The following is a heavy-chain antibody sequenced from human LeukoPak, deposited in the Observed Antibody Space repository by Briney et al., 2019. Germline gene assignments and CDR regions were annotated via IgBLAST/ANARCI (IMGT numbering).Heavy chain of an antibody. Sequence: PSETLSLTCTVSGGSISSSSYYCGWIRQPPGKGLEWLGYIYYSGSTNYNPSLKSRVTISVDTSKNQFSLKLSAVTAADTVVYYCARASHPVYYYDSSGYTPLYFDYWGQGTLVTVSS. CDR3: ARASHPVYYYDSSGYTPLYFDY. D-gene: IGHD3-22*01. J-gene: IGHJ4*02. CDR1: GGSISSSSYY. V-gene: IGHV4-61*05. CDR2: IYYSGST.